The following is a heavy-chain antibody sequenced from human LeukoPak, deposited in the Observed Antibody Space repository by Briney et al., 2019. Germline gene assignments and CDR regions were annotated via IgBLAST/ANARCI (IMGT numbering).Heavy chain of an antibody. Sequence: SETLSLTCAVYGGSFNGYYWSWIRQPPGKGLEWIWEVNHSGRTKSTNYNPSLKSRVAISIDTSKNHFSLKLNSVTAADMAVYYCARGTTGTTLSATFYYFGMDVWGQGTTVTISS. D-gene: IGHD1-1*01. CDR3: ARGTTGTTLSATFYYFGMDV. J-gene: IGHJ6*02. CDR2: VNHSGRTKST. CDR1: GGSFNGYY. V-gene: IGHV4-34*01.